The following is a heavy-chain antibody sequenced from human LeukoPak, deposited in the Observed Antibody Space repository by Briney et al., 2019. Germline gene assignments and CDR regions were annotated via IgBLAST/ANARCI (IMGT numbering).Heavy chain of an antibody. CDR1: EFTFSSYW. D-gene: IGHD6-19*01. V-gene: IGHV3-7*01. Sequence: PGGSLTLSCAASEFTFSSYWMTWVRQAPGKGLEWGANKKQDGREKYYVDSVKGRFTISRDNDTNSLYLQMNSLRAEDTAVYYCARSVAGGRRGFDYWGQGTLVTVSS. J-gene: IGHJ4*02. CDR2: KKQDGREK. CDR3: ARSVAGGRRGFDY.